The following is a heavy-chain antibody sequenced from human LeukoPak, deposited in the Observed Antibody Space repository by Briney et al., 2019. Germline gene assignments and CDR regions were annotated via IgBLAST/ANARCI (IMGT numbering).Heavy chain of an antibody. CDR1: GGTFSSYA. J-gene: IGHJ4*02. D-gene: IGHD1-14*01. CDR3: AREPDRTADYFDY. Sequence: SVKVSCTASGGTFSSYAISWVRQAPGQGLEWMGGIIPIFGTANYAQKFQGRVTITADESTSTAYMELSSLRSEDTAVYYCAREPDRTADYFDYWGQGTLVTVSS. V-gene: IGHV1-69*13. CDR2: IIPIFGTA.